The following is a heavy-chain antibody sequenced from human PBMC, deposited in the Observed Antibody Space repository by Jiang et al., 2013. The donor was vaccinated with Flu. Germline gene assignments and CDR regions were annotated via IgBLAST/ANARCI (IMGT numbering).Heavy chain of an antibody. CDR2: IYPGDSDT. Sequence: GWVRQMPGKGLEWMGIIYPGDSDTRYSPSFQGQVTISADKSISTAYLQWSSLKASDTAMYYCARPAHDYGGNSGDYWGQGTLVTVSS. D-gene: IGHD4-23*01. CDR3: ARPAHDYGGNSGDY. J-gene: IGHJ4*02. V-gene: IGHV5-51*01.